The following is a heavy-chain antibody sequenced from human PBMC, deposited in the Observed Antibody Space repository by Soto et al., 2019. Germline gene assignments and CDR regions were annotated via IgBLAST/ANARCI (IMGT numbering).Heavy chain of an antibody. D-gene: IGHD6-6*01. CDR3: AREYRSSSGRFDN. CDR1: GGSFSSYA. CDR2: IIPIFGTP. Sequence: SVKLSCKASGGSFSSYALSWVRQAPGQGLEWMGGIIPIFGTPSYAQKFQGRVTITADESTSTAYMELSSLRSEDTAVYYCAREYRSSSGRFDNWGQGTLVTVSS. J-gene: IGHJ4*02. V-gene: IGHV1-69*13.